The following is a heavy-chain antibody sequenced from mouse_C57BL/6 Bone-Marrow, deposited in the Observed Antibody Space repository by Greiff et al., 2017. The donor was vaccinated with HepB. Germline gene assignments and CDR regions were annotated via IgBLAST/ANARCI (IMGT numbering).Heavy chain of an antibody. Sequence: QVQLQQPGAELVLPGASLTLSCKASGYTFTSYWMHWVKQRPGQGLEWIGEIDPSDSYTNYNQKFKGKSTLTVDKSSSTAYMQLSSLTSEDSAVYYCARCDGYFLYYFDYWGQGTTLTVSS. D-gene: IGHD2-3*01. J-gene: IGHJ2*01. CDR2: IDPSDSYT. CDR1: GYTFTSYW. V-gene: IGHV1-69*01. CDR3: ARCDGYFLYYFDY.